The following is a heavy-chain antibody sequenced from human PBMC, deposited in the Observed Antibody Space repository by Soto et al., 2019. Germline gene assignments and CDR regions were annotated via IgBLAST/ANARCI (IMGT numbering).Heavy chain of an antibody. V-gene: IGHV3-9*01. CDR1: GFTFDDYA. D-gene: IGHD6-13*01. Sequence: EVQLVESGGGLVQPGRSLRLSCAASGFTFDDYAMHWVRQAPGKGLEWVSGISWNSGSIGYADSVKGRFTISRDNAKNYLYLQMNSLRAEDPALYYCAKDKIAAAENGYFDLWGRGNLVTVSS. J-gene: IGHJ2*01. CDR2: ISWNSGSI. CDR3: AKDKIAAAENGYFDL.